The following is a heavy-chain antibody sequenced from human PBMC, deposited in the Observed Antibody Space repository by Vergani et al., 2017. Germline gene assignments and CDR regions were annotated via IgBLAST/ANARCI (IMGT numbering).Heavy chain of an antibody. CDR3: AKDRVVFGVVKGDWYFDL. CDR2: ISGSGGAT. D-gene: IGHD3-3*01. V-gene: IGHV3-23*01. Sequence: EVQLLESGGGLVQPGGSLRVSCTASGFTFSTYAMSWARQAPGKGLEWVSLISGSGGATYYADSVKGRFTISRDNSKNTLYLQMNSLRAEDTAVYYCAKDRVVFGVVKGDWYFDLWGRGTLVTVSS. J-gene: IGHJ2*01. CDR1: GFTFSTYA.